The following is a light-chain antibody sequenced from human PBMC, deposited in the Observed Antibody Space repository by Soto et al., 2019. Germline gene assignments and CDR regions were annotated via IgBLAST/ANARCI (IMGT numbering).Light chain of an antibody. J-gene: IGKJ1*01. Sequence: IVMTRSPSTLSVSTGDRATLSCRASQSVSSNLAWYQQKPGQAPRLLIYDASNRATGIPARFSGSGSGTDFTLTISSLEPEDFAVYYCQQRSNWWTFGQGTKVDIK. CDR3: QQRSNWWT. V-gene: IGKV3-11*01. CDR2: DAS. CDR1: QSVSSN.